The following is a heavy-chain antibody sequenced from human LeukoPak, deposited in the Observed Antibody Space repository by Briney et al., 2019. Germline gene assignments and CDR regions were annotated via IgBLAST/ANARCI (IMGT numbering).Heavy chain of an antibody. D-gene: IGHD3-16*01. V-gene: IGHV3-11*06. Sequence: GSLRLSCAASGFTFSDYYMSWIRQAPGKGLKWVSYISGSSGYTNYADSVKGRFTISRDNAKNSLYLQMNSLRAEDTAVYYCAGMITDYFDYWGQGTLVTVSS. CDR2: ISGSSGYT. CDR3: AGMITDYFDY. J-gene: IGHJ4*02. CDR1: GFTFSDYY.